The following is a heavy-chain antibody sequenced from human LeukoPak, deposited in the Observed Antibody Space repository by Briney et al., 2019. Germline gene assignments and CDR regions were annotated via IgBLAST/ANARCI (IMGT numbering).Heavy chain of an antibody. CDR3: AIPGGDCNPYCFDY. CDR1: GYNFATVW. V-gene: IGHV5-51*03. CDR2: IYPSDSDT. D-gene: IGHD2-21*02. J-gene: IGHJ4*02. Sequence: GESLKIXCKGSGYNFATVWIGWVRQMPGKGLEWMGIIYPSDSDTRYSPSFQGQVTISADKSITTAYLQWSSLKASDTAIYYCAIPGGDCNPYCFDYWGQGTLVTVSS.